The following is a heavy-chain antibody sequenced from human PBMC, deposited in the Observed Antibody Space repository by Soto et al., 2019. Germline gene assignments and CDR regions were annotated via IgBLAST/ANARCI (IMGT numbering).Heavy chain of an antibody. CDR2: IIPIFGTA. V-gene: IGHV1-69*13. CDR1: GGTFSSYA. J-gene: IGHJ6*02. CDR3: ARDEDYDFWSGHTKYYYYGMDV. D-gene: IGHD3-3*01. Sequence: SVNVSCKASGGTFSSYAISWVRQAPGQGLEWMGGIIPIFGTANYAQKFQGRVTITADESTSTAYMELRSLRSDDTAVYYCARDEDYDFWSGHTKYYYYGMDVWGQGTTVTVSS.